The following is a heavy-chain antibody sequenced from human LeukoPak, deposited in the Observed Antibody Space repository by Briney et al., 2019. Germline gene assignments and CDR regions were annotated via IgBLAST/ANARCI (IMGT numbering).Heavy chain of an antibody. CDR2: ISGSGGST. D-gene: IGHD3-9*01. CDR1: GFTFSSYA. CDR3: ARQSTGSYYFES. J-gene: IGHJ4*02. Sequence: GGSLRLSCAASGFTFSSYAMSWVRQAPGKGLEWVSAISGSGGSTYYADSVKGRFTISRDNAKDSLYLQMNSLSAEDTAVYYCARQSTGSYYFESWGQGTLVTVSS. V-gene: IGHV3-23*01.